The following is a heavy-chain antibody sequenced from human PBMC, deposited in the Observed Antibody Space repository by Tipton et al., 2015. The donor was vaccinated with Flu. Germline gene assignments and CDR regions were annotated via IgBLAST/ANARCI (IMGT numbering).Heavy chain of an antibody. CDR1: GSSFSSYW. CDR3: VRQNWGGDCYPDY. J-gene: IGHJ4*02. Sequence: VQLVQPGAEVKKPGESLRISCRGSGSSFSSYWIAWVRQMPGKGLEWMGIIYPDDSDTKYSPSFQGQVTFSADNSVNTAYLQWSSLKASDTAIYFCVRQNWGGDCYPDYWGQGTLVTVSS. V-gene: IGHV5-51*01. D-gene: IGHD2-21*02. CDR2: IYPDDSDT.